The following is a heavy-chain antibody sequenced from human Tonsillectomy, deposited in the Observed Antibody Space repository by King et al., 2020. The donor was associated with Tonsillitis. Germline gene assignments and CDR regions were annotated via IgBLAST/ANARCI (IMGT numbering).Heavy chain of an antibody. CDR2: IYHSGST. V-gene: IGHV4-30-2*01. CDR3: ARVKYYDFWSGYYIDY. Sequence: QLQESGSGLVKPSQNLSLTCAVSGGSISSGSYSWSWIRQPPGKGLEWIGYIYHSGSTYYNPSLKSRVTISVDRSKNQFSLKLSSVTAADTAVYYCARVKYYDFWSGYYIDYWGQGTLVTVSS. D-gene: IGHD3-3*01. J-gene: IGHJ4*02. CDR1: GGSISSGSYS.